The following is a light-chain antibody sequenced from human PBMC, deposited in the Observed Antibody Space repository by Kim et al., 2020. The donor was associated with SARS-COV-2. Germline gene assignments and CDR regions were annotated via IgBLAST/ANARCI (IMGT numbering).Light chain of an antibody. CDR3: SSYAGSNYVV. J-gene: IGLJ2*01. V-gene: IGLV2-8*01. CDR1: SSDVGGYNY. Sequence: QSALTQPPFASGSPGQSVTISCTGTSSDVGGYNYVSWYQQHPGKAPKLMIYEVSKRPSGVPDRFSGSKSGNTASLTVSGLQAEDEADYYCSSYAGSNYVVFGGGTKVTVL. CDR2: EVS.